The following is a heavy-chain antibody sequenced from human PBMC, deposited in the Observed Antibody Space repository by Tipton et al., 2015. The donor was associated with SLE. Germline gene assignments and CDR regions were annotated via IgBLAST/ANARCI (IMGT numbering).Heavy chain of an antibody. CDR2: MYYSGNT. Sequence: TLSLTCSVSGGSVSRGSYYWSWIRQPPGKGLEWIGYMYYSGNTHYNPSLESRITMSVDTSKNQFSLKLSSVTAADTAVYYCARVTPGYSSGWYYFDYWGQGTLVTVSS. J-gene: IGHJ4*02. D-gene: IGHD6-19*01. CDR3: ARVTPGYSSGWYYFDY. CDR1: GGSVSRGSYY. V-gene: IGHV4-61*01.